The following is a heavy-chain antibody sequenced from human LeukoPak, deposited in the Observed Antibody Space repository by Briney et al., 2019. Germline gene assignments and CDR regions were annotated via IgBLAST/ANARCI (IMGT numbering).Heavy chain of an antibody. CDR1: GFTFSYAW. V-gene: IGHV3-15*04. CDR2: IAVRSDGGTT. J-gene: IGHJ4*02. Sequence: PGGSLRLSCAASGFTFSYAWMTWVRQGPGKGLEWVGHIAVRSDGGTTDYAAPVKGRFTISRDDSKSTMYLQMDSLQTEDTAVYYCASLVVFSLYYWGQGTLVTVSS. CDR3: ASLVVFSLYY. D-gene: IGHD2-15*01.